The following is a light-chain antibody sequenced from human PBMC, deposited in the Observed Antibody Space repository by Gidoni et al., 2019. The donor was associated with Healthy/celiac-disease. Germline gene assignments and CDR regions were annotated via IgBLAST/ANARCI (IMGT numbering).Light chain of an antibody. Sequence: SYLPTQPPSVSVPPGQTARITCGGNNIGSKSGHWYQQKPGQAPVLVVYDDSDRPSGIPERFSGSNSGNTATLTISRVEAGDEADYYCQVWDSSSDHHVVFGGGTKLTVL. J-gene: IGLJ2*01. V-gene: IGLV3-21*02. CDR1: NIGSKS. CDR2: DDS. CDR3: QVWDSSSDHHVV.